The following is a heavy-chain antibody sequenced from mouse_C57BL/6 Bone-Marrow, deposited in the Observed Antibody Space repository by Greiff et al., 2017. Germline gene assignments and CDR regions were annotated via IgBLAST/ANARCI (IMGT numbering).Heavy chain of an antibody. Sequence: QVQLQQPGAELVRPGSSVKLSCKASGYTFTSYWMDWVKQRPGQGLEWIGNIYPSDSETHYNQKFKDKVTLTVDNSSSTAYTQLSRLTSEDSAVYYCARDLVRDYWGQGTTLTVSS. V-gene: IGHV1-61*01. CDR1: GYTFTSYW. J-gene: IGHJ2*01. D-gene: IGHD2-14*01. CDR2: IYPSDSET. CDR3: ARDLVRDY.